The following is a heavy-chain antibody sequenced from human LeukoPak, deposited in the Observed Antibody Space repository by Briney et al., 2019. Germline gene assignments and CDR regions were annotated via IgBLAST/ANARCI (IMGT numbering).Heavy chain of an antibody. D-gene: IGHD4-23*01. J-gene: IGHJ3*02. Sequence: GGSLRLSCAASGFTVSSNYMSGVRQAPGKGLEWVSVIYSGGSTYYADSVKGRFTISRDNSKTTLYLQMNSLRAEDTAVYYCARDQSYGGAFDIWGQGTMVTVSS. V-gene: IGHV3-53*01. CDR1: GFTVSSNY. CDR3: ARDQSYGGAFDI. CDR2: IYSGGST.